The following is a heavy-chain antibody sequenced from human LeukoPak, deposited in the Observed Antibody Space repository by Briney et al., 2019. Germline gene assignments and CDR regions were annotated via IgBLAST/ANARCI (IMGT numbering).Heavy chain of an antibody. CDR3: AKDRGYCSGGSCYYYYYGMDV. V-gene: IGHV3-43*02. CDR2: ISGDGGST. Sequence: PGGSLRLSCAASGFTFDDYAMHWVRQAPGKGLEWVSLISGDGGSTYYADSVKGRFTISRDNSKNSLYLQMNSLRTEDTALYYCAKDRGYCSGGSCYYYYYGMDVWGQGTTVNVSS. J-gene: IGHJ6*02. D-gene: IGHD2-15*01. CDR1: GFTFDDYA.